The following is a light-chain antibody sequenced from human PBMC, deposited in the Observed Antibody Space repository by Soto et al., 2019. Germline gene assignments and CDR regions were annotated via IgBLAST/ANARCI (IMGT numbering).Light chain of an antibody. CDR3: SSYTSSSTLVV. V-gene: IGLV2-14*01. Sequence: QSALTQPASVSGSPGQSITISCTGTSSDVGDYNYVSWYQQHPGKAPKLMIYDVSNRPSGVSNRFSGSKSGNTASLTISRLQAEDEADYYCSSYTSSSTLVVFGTGTKVTVL. CDR2: DVS. J-gene: IGLJ1*01. CDR1: SSDVGDYNY.